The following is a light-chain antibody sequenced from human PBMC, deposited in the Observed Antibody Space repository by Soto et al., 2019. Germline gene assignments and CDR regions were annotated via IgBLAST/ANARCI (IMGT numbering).Light chain of an antibody. Sequence: EIVLTQSPATLSLSPGERATLSCRASQSANSYVAWYQQKPGQAPRLLIHDASYRATGIPARFSGSGSGTNFTLTISSLEPEDFAVYYCQHRYGFTFGPGTKGDI. CDR2: DAS. J-gene: IGKJ3*01. CDR1: QSANSY. V-gene: IGKV3-11*01. CDR3: QHRYGFT.